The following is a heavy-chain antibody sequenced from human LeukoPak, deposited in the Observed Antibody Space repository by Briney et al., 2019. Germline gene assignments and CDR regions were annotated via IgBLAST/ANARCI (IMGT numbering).Heavy chain of an antibody. CDR3: AQRGYSGYDYAFDI. CDR2: INWNGGST. CDR1: GFTFDDYG. D-gene: IGHD5-12*01. Sequence: GGSLRLSCAASGFTFDDYGMSWVRQAPGKGLEWVSGINWNGGSTGYADSVKGRFTISRDNAKNSLYLQMNSLRAEDTAVYYCAQRGYSGYDYAFDIWGQGTMVTVSS. J-gene: IGHJ3*02. V-gene: IGHV3-20*04.